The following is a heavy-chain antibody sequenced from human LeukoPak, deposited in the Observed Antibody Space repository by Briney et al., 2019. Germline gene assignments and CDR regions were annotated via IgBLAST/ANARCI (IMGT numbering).Heavy chain of an antibody. D-gene: IGHD2-2*02. CDR1: GGPFSGYY. CDR2: INHSGST. V-gene: IGHV4-34*01. CDR3: ASPVYPGPQYFQH. J-gene: IGHJ1*01. Sequence: SETLSLTCAVYGGPFSGYYWSWIRQPPGKGLEWIGEINHSGSTNYNPSLKSRVTISVDTSKNQFSLKLSSVTAADTAVYYCASPVYPGPQYFQHWGQGTLVTVSS.